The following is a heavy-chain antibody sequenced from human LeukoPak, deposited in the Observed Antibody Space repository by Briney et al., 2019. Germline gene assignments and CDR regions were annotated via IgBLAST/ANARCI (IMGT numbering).Heavy chain of an antibody. Sequence: ASVKVSCKAFGHTFDTSSISWVRQAPGQRLEWMGWISPNNGNTHYAQGVQGRVTMTTDTSRSTAYMELRSLRSDDTAVYYCTRVGNSNNWWGAFDIWGQGTMVTVSS. CDR1: GHTFDTSS. V-gene: IGHV1-18*01. J-gene: IGHJ3*02. CDR2: ISPNNGNT. D-gene: IGHD1-1*01. CDR3: TRVGNSNNWWGAFDI.